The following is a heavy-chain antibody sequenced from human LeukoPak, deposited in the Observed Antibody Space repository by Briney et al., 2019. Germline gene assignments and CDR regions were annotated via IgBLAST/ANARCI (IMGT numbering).Heavy chain of an antibody. V-gene: IGHV3-30*18. CDR1: GFTFSSYG. J-gene: IGHJ4*02. CDR2: ISYDGSKK. D-gene: IGHD1-14*01. Sequence: PGGSLRLSCAASGFTFSSYGMHWVRQAPGKGLEWVAVISYDGSKKYYADSVKGRFTISRDNSKNTLYLQMNSLRAEDTAVHYCAKGWYYYYYWGQGTLGTVSS. CDR3: AKGWYYYYY.